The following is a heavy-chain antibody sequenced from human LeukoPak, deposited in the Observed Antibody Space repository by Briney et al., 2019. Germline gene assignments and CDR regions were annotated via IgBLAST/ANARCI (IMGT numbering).Heavy chain of an antibody. Sequence: ASVKVSCKASGYTFTSYAMHWVRQAPGQRLEWMGWINAGNGNTKYSQKLQGRVTMTTDTSTSTAYMELRSLRSDDTAVYYCARGVTNWFDPWGQGTLVTVSS. J-gene: IGHJ5*02. V-gene: IGHV1-3*01. CDR1: GYTFTSYA. CDR2: INAGNGNT. CDR3: ARGVTNWFDP. D-gene: IGHD2-21*02.